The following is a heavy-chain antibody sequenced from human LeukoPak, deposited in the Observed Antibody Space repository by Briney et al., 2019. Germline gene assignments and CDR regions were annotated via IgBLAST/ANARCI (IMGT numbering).Heavy chain of an antibody. CDR1: GASIRSGRNY. J-gene: IGHJ4*02. Sequence: SETLSLTCNVPGASIRSGRNYWGWIRQSPGKGLEWIGSIYYSGSSSYNPSLQSRVSISVDTSKNHISLKVFSLTAADTALYYCARHVSGSAMMHYFDYWGQGNLVTVSS. D-gene: IGHD5-18*01. CDR2: IYYSGSS. V-gene: IGHV4-39*01. CDR3: ARHVSGSAMMHYFDY.